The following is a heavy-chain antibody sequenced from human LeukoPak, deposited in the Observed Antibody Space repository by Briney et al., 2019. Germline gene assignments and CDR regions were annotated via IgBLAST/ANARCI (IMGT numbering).Heavy chain of an antibody. J-gene: IGHJ1*01. V-gene: IGHV4-59*01. Sequence: PSETLSLTCTVSGGSISSYYWSWIRQPPGKGLEWIGYIYYSGSTNYNPSLKSRVTISVDTSKNQFSLKLSSVTAADTAVYYCARGGYSSSRGQYFQHWGQGTLVTVSS. D-gene: IGHD6-6*01. CDR1: GGSISSYY. CDR2: IYYSGST. CDR3: ARGGYSSSRGQYFQH.